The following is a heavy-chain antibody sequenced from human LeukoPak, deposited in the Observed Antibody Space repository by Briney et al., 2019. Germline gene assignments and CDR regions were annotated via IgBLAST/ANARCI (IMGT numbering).Heavy chain of an antibody. CDR3: AREHADSGRSPGWDAFDI. CDR2: ISGSGGST. D-gene: IGHD1-26*01. V-gene: IGHV3-23*01. J-gene: IGHJ3*02. CDR1: GFTFSSYG. Sequence: GGSLRLSCAASGFTFSSYGMSWVRQAPGKGLEWVSAISGSGGSTYYADSVKGRFTISRDNSKSTVYLQMNGLRAEDTAVYYCAREHADSGRSPGWDAFDIWGQGTVVTVSS.